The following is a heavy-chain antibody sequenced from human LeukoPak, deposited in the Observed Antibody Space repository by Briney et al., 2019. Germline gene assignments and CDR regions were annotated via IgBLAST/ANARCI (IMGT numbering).Heavy chain of an antibody. D-gene: IGHD3-3*01. J-gene: IGHJ4*02. CDR1: GYTFTSYG. Sequence: ASVKVSCKASGYTFTSYGISWVRQAPGQGLEWMGWISAYNGNANYAQKLQGRVTMTTDTSTSTAYMELRSLRSDDTAVYYCARDGALDRYDFWSGSDSRYFDYWGQGTLVTVSS. V-gene: IGHV1-18*01. CDR2: ISAYNGNA. CDR3: ARDGALDRYDFWSGSDSRYFDY.